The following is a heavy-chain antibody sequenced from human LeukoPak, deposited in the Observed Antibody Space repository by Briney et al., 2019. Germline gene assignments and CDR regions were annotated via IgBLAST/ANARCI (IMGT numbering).Heavy chain of an antibody. CDR2: VYYSGST. CDR3: AREPTYYYDSSGDYYYGMDV. V-gene: IGHV4-59*01. CDR1: GGSISSYY. J-gene: IGHJ6*02. D-gene: IGHD3-22*01. Sequence: SETLSLTCTVSGGSISSYYWSWIRQPPGKGLEWIGYVYYSGSTNYNPSLKSRVTISVDTSKNQFSLKLSSVTAADTAVYYCAREPTYYYDSSGDYYYGMDVWGQGTTVTVSS.